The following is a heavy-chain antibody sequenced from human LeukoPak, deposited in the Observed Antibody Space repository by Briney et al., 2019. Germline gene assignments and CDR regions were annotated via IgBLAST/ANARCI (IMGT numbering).Heavy chain of an antibody. CDR2: IRSTGDST. CDR1: GFTFSTYA. D-gene: IGHD2-15*01. J-gene: IGHJ6*03. Sequence: GGSLRLSCAASGFTFSTYAITWVRQAPGKGLEWVSSIRSTGDSTFYADSVKGRFTISRDNSKNTVYLLMNSLRTEDTAVYYCGRSRRINASLYYYMDVWGKGTTVTVSS. CDR3: GRSRRINASLYYYMDV. V-gene: IGHV3-23*01.